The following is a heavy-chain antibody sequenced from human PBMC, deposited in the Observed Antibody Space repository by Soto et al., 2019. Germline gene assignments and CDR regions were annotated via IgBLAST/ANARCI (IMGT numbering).Heavy chain of an antibody. J-gene: IGHJ6*03. CDR1: GFTFRDYY. V-gene: IGHV3-11*01. Sequence: GGSLRLSCAASGFTFRDYYMSWIRQAPGKGLEWVSYISSSGSTIYYADSVKGRFTISRDNAKNSLYLQMNSLRAEDTAVYYCARANGSSPHLYYYYYMDVWGKGTTVTVSS. CDR3: ARANGSSPHLYYYYYMDV. D-gene: IGHD6-6*01. CDR2: ISSSGSTI.